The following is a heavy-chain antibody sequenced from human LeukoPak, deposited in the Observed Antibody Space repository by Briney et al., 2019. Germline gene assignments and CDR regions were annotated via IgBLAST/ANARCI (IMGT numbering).Heavy chain of an antibody. D-gene: IGHD2-8*01. V-gene: IGHV4-31*03. CDR3: ATRAELYAPARY. Sequence: SETLSLTCTVSGGSISTGGYYWNWIRQHPGKGLEWIGYIYYSGTTYYNPSLKSRLTISVDTSKNQFSLKLSSVTAADTAVYYCATRAELYAPARYWGQGTLVTVSS. CDR1: GGSISTGGYY. J-gene: IGHJ4*02. CDR2: IYYSGTT.